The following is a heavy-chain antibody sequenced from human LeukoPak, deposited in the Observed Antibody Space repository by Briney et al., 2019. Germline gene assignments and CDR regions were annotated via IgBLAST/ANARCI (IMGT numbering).Heavy chain of an antibody. D-gene: IGHD3-22*01. CDR2: IITSNGTT. J-gene: IGHJ3*02. V-gene: IGHV1-18*01. Sequence: GTLKVSCKASVYTFTSYGISCVRQAPGQGLEWMGWIITSNGTTNYAQKLQGRVTMTTDTPTSTAYMALRTLRSDDTAVYYCARDRYYDSSGYPYDPFDIWGQGTMVTVSS. CDR1: VYTFTSYG. CDR3: ARDRYYDSSGYPYDPFDI.